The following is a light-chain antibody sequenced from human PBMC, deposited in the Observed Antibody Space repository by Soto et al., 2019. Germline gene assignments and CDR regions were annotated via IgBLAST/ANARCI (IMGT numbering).Light chain of an antibody. CDR2: DVS. J-gene: IGLJ1*01. CDR3: SSYTSSSTLYV. Sequence: QSVRTQPASVTGSPGQSITISCTGTSSDVGGYNYASWYQQHPGKAPKLMIYDVSNRPSGVSNRFSGSKSGNTASLTISGLQAEDEADYYCSSYTSSSTLYVFGTGTKVTVL. V-gene: IGLV2-14*01. CDR1: SSDVGGYNY.